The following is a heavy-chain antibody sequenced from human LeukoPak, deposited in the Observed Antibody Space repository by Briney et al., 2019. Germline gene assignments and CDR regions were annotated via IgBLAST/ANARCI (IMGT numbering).Heavy chain of an antibody. V-gene: IGHV4-38-2*02. CDR2: IYHSGST. J-gene: IGHJ5*02. Sequence: SSETLSLTCTVSGYSISSGYYWGWIRQPPGKGLEWIGSIYHSGSTYYNPSLKSRVTISVDTSKNQFSLKLSSVTAADTAVYYCARVPNRWYNWFDPWGQGTLVTVSS. D-gene: IGHD1-14*01. CDR1: GYSISSGYY. CDR3: ARVPNRWYNWFDP.